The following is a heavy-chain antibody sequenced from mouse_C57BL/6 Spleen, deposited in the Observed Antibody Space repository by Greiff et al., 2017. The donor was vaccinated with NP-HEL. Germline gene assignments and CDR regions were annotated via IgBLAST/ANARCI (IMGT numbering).Heavy chain of an antibody. CDR3: ARQDDYRSWFGD. CDR2: IYPGDGDT. J-gene: IGHJ3*01. V-gene: IGHV1-82*01. Sequence: VQLQESGPELVKPGASVKISCKASGYAFSSSWMNWVKQRPGKGLEWIGRIYPGDGDTNYNGKFKGKATLTADKSSSTAYMQLSSLTSEDSAVYCCARQDDYRSWFGDWGQGALVTVSA. D-gene: IGHD2-4*01. CDR1: GYAFSSSW.